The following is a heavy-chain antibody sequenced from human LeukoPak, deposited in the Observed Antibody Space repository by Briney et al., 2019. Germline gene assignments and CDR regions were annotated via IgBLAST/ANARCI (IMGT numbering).Heavy chain of an antibody. J-gene: IGHJ6*02. CDR1: GFTFSSYG. Sequence: PGRSLRLSCAASGFTFSSYGMHWVRQAPGKGLEWVAVIWYDGSNKYYADSVKGRFTISRDNSKNTLYLQMNSLRAEDTAVYYCARDLGDYDFWSGLGGTSRILYGMDVWGQGTTVTVSS. D-gene: IGHD3-3*01. CDR2: IWYDGSNK. V-gene: IGHV3-33*01. CDR3: ARDLGDYDFWSGLGGTSRILYGMDV.